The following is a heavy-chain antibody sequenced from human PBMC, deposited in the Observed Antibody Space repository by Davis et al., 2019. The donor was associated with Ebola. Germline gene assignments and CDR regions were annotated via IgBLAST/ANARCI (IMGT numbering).Heavy chain of an antibody. Sequence: SWFRQAPGKGLEWIEEIYHSGSTNYNPSLKSRVTISVDKSKNQFSLKLSSVTAADTAVYYCASFGGVSNYYYYGMDVWGQGTTVTVSS. CDR3: ASFGGVSNYYYYGMDV. J-gene: IGHJ6*02. V-gene: IGHV4-4*02. CDR2: IYHSGST. D-gene: IGHD2-8*02.